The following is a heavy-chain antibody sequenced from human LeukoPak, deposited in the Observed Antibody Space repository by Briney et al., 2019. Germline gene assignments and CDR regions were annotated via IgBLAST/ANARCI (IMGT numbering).Heavy chain of an antibody. Sequence: GGSLRLSCAASGFTFSSYAMSWVRQAPGKGLEWVSSISSSSSYIYYADSVKGRFTISRDNAKNSLYLQMNSLRAEDTAVYYCARGYSGYDVFDYWGQGTLVTVSS. V-gene: IGHV3-21*01. CDR1: GFTFSSYA. CDR3: ARGYSGYDVFDY. CDR2: ISSSSSYI. J-gene: IGHJ4*02. D-gene: IGHD5-12*01.